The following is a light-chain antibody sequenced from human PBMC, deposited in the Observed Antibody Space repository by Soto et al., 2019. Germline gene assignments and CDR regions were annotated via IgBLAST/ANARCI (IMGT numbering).Light chain of an antibody. Sequence: EIVFTQSPGTLSLSPGERATLSCRASQSVSSSYLAWYQQKPGQAPRLLIYGASSRATGIPDRFSGSGSGTDFTLTTSRLEPEDFAVYYCQQYGSSPWTFGQGTKV. J-gene: IGKJ1*01. CDR2: GAS. CDR1: QSVSSSY. CDR3: QQYGSSPWT. V-gene: IGKV3-20*01.